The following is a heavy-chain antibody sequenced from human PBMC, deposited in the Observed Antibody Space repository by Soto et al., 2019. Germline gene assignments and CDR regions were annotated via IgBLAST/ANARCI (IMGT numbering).Heavy chain of an antibody. Sequence: QVQLVESGGGVVQPGRSLRLSCTASGFSLSTYGMHWVRQAPGKGLEWVAVIWNDGSDKYHADSVKGRFTVSRDNSKNALIPQMHSLRVEDTAVYYCARALGTGTGYYVLPLYYYGLDVWGQGTTVTVSS. CDR1: GFSLSTYG. D-gene: IGHD3-9*01. J-gene: IGHJ6*02. V-gene: IGHV3-33*01. CDR3: ARALGTGTGYYVLPLYYYGLDV. CDR2: IWNDGSDK.